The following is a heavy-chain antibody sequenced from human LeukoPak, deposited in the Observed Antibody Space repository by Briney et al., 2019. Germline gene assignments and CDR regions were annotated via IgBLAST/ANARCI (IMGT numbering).Heavy chain of an antibody. J-gene: IGHJ4*02. V-gene: IGHV3-7*01. D-gene: IGHD6-19*01. CDR2: VKQDGSEK. CDR1: GFTFSSYW. CDR3: ATVRRSSSGWFFDY. Sequence: GGSLRLSCAASGFTFSSYWMSWVRQAPGKGLEWVANVKQDGSEKYYVDSVKGRFTISRDNAKNSLYLQMYGLRAEDTAVYYCATVRRSSSGWFFDYWGQGTLVTVSS.